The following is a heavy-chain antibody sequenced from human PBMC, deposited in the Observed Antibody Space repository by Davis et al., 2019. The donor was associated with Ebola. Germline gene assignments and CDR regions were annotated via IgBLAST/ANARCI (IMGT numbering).Heavy chain of an antibody. CDR3: ARALYTWFDP. CDR1: GFTFSDYY. CDR2: ISSSGSTI. J-gene: IGHJ5*02. V-gene: IGHV3-11*01. Sequence: GESLKISCAASGFTFSDYYMSWIRQAQGKGLEWVSYISSSGSTIYYADSVKGRFTISRDNAKNSLYLQMNSLRAEDTAVYYCARALYTWFDPWGQGTLVTVSS. D-gene: IGHD1-14*01.